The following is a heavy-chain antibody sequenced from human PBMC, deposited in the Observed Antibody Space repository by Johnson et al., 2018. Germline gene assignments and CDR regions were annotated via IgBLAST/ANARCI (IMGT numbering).Heavy chain of an antibody. Sequence: EVQLLESGGGLVQPGGSLRLSCAASGFTFSNYAISWVRQAPGKGLEWVSSISGSGGGTYYADSVKGRFTISRDNSKNPPYLQMNSLRAEDTAVYYCAKDAGYCSGGSCYSNTFDIWGQGTMVTVSS. V-gene: IGHV3-23*01. D-gene: IGHD2-15*01. CDR1: GFTFSNYA. CDR2: ISGSGGGT. J-gene: IGHJ3*02. CDR3: AKDAGYCSGGSCYSNTFDI.